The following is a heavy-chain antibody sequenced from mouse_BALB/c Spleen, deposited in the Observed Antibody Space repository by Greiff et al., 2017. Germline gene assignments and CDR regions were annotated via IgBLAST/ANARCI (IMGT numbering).Heavy chain of an antibody. Sequence: EVQLQQSGGGLVQPGGSMKLSCVASGFTFSNYWMNWVRQSPEKGLEWVAEIRLKSNNYATHYAESVKGRFTISRDDSKSSVYLQMNNLRAEDTGIYYCTPTYYGYWYFDVWGAGTTVTVSS. CDR3: TPTYYGYWYFDV. CDR1: GFTFSNYW. V-gene: IGHV6-6*02. D-gene: IGHD1-1*01. J-gene: IGHJ1*01. CDR2: IRLKSNNYAT.